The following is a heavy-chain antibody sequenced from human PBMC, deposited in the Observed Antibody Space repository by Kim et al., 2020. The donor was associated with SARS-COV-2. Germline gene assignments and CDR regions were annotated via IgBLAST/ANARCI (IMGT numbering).Heavy chain of an antibody. Sequence: YADSVKGRFTIPRDNAKNSLYLQMNSLRVDDTALYYCAKGVRTYNDAFDIWGQGTMVTVSS. CDR3: AKGVRTYNDAFDI. D-gene: IGHD3-10*01. J-gene: IGHJ3*02. V-gene: IGHV3-9*01.